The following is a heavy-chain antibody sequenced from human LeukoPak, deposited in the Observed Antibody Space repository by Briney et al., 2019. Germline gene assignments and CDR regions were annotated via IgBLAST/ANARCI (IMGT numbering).Heavy chain of an antibody. CDR3: ARGAGLRYLGFDAFDI. V-gene: IGHV1-18*01. D-gene: IGHD3-9*01. CDR2: ISAYNGNT. J-gene: IGHJ3*02. Sequence: ASVKVSCKASGYTFTSYGITWVRQAPGQGLEWMGWISAYNGNTNYAQRFQGRVTMTTDTSTSTAYMELRSLRSDDTAVFYCARGAGLRYLGFDAFDIWGQGTMVTVSS. CDR1: GYTFTSYG.